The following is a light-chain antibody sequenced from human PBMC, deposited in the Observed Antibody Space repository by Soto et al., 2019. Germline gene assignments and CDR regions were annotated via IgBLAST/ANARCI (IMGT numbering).Light chain of an antibody. CDR1: SSDVGGYNY. J-gene: IGLJ3*02. CDR2: EVT. V-gene: IGLV2-14*01. CDR3: SSYTTSSTHWV. Sequence: QSALTQPASVSGSPGQSITISCTGTSSDVGGYNYVSWHQQRPGKAPKLMIYEVTNRPSGLSNRFSGSKSGNTASLTISGLQAEDEADYYCSSYTTSSTHWVFGGGTKVTVL.